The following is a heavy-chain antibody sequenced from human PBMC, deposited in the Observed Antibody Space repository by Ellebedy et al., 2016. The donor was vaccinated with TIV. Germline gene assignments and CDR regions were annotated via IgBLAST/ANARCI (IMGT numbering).Heavy chain of an antibody. D-gene: IGHD3-10*01. J-gene: IGHJ5*02. V-gene: IGHV4-39*01. CDR2: IYHSGNT. CDR3: ARWFGELLYVRWLDT. Sequence: SETLSLTCTVSGDSLSSSSSYWGWIRQPPGKGLEWIGSIYHSGNTYYNPSLESRVTLSVDTSQGQFSLKLSSVTAADTAVYYCARWFGELLYVRWLDTWGQGTLVTVSS. CDR1: GDSLSSSSSY.